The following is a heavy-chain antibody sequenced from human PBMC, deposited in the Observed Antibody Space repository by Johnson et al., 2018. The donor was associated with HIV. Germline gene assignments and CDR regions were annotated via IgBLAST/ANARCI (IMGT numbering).Heavy chain of an antibody. CDR3: APLGDAFDI. V-gene: IGHV3-30*04. J-gene: IGHJ3*02. CDR2: LSSDGHTH. Sequence: QVPLVESGGSVVQPGRSLRLSCVASGFTFHSYAMHWVRQAPGRGLEWVTVLSSDGHTHYSVASVKGRFTISRDNSKNTLYLQMNSLRAEDTAVYYCAPLGDAFDIWGQGTMVTVSS. D-gene: IGHD7-27*01. CDR1: GFTFHSYA.